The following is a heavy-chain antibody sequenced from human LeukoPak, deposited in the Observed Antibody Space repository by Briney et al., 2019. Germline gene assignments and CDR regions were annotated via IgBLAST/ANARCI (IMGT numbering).Heavy chain of an antibody. CDR2: ISSSSSYI. Sequence: PGGSLRLSCAASGFTFSSYSMNWVRQAPGRGLEWVSSISSSSSYIYYADSVKGRFTISRDNAKNSLYLQMNSLRAEDTAVYYCAKANSGWSGPHFDYWGQGTLVTVSS. V-gene: IGHV3-21*04. D-gene: IGHD3-3*01. CDR1: GFTFSSYS. CDR3: AKANSGWSGPHFDY. J-gene: IGHJ4*02.